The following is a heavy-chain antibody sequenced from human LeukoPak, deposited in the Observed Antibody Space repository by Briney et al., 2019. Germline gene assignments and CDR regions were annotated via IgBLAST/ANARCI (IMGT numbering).Heavy chain of an antibody. CDR3: ARASGYSYGAGEIDY. CDR1: GFTVSSNY. V-gene: IGHV3-53*01. CDR2: IYSGGST. Sequence: GGSLRLSCAASGFTVSSNYMSWVRQAPGRGLEWVPVIYSGGSTYYADSVKGRFTISRDNSKKTLYLQMNSLRAEDTAVYYCARASGYSYGAGEIDYWGQGTLVTVSS. J-gene: IGHJ4*02. D-gene: IGHD5-18*01.